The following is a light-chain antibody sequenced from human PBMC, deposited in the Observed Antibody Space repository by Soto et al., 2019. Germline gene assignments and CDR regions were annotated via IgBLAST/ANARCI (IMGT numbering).Light chain of an antibody. V-gene: IGKV3-11*01. Sequence: EIVLTQSPATLSLSPGERATLSCRASQTISSYLAWYQQKPGQAPRLLIYDASNRATGIPARFSGSGSGTDFTLTISSLEPEDFAVYYCQQRANWPPYTFGQGTKWEIK. CDR2: DAS. CDR1: QTISSY. CDR3: QQRANWPPYT. J-gene: IGKJ2*01.